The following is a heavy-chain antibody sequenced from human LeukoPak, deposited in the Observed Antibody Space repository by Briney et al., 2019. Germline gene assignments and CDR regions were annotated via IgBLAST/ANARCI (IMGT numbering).Heavy chain of an antibody. CDR2: IGGSGDNT. CDR3: ARHPYCSSTSCYNFDY. V-gene: IGHV3-23*01. CDR1: GFTFSSYA. Sequence: GGSLRLSCAASGFTFSSYAMSWVRQAPGEGLEWVSGIGGSGDNTYYADSVKGRFTISRDNSKNTLYLQMNSLRAEDTAVYYCARHPYCSSTSCYNFDYWGQGTLVTVSS. D-gene: IGHD2-2*02. J-gene: IGHJ4*02.